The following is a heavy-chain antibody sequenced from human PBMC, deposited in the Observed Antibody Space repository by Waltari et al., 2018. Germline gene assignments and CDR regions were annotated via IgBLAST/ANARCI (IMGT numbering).Heavy chain of an antibody. Sequence: QVQLVESGGDVVQPGGSLRLSCAASEFTFRSFAMHWVRQAPGKGLEWLAVISYNERNIYYVDSVKGRFIISRDNSRKMLYLQMNSLRTEDTAVYYCARDYCDRTNCHGMDVWGQGTTVTVSS. CDR3: ARDYCDRTNCHGMDV. CDR2: ISYNERNI. J-gene: IGHJ6*02. CDR1: EFTFRSFA. D-gene: IGHD3-22*01. V-gene: IGHV3-30*04.